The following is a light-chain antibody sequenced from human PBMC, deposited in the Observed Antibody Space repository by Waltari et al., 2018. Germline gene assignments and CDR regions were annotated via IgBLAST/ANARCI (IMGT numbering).Light chain of an antibody. CDR1: QRISSY. V-gene: IGKV1-39*01. J-gene: IGKJ1*01. CDR2: AAS. Sequence: DIQMTQSPYSLSASVGDRVTITCRASQRISSYLNWYQQKPGKAPKLLIYAASSLQSGVPSMFSVSGSGTDFTLTISSLQPEDFATYYCQQSYSTPRTFGQGTKVEIK. CDR3: QQSYSTPRT.